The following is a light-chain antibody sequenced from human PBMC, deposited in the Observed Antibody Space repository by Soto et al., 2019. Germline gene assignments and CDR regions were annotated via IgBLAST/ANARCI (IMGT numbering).Light chain of an antibody. V-gene: IGLV4-69*01. CDR3: QPWGTANHDVV. Sequence: QLVLTQSPSASASLGASVKLTCTLSSGHINYAIAWHQQQPEKGPRYLMKLNSDGSHTKGDGIPDRFSGSSSGSERHLTISSLQSEDEADYYCQPWGTANHDVVFGGGTKLTVL. CDR2: LNSDGSH. J-gene: IGLJ2*01. CDR1: SGHINYA.